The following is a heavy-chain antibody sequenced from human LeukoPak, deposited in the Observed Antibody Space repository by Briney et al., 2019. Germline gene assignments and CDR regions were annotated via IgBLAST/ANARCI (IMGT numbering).Heavy chain of an antibody. CDR2: IGAYNGKI. D-gene: IGHD5-12*01. CDR1: GYTFTSFG. Sequence: ASVKVSCNTSGYTFTSFGISWVRQAPGQGLEWMGWIGAYNGKINYAQTFQGRVTMTTDTSTSTAYMELRSLRSDDTAVYYCARVAVYSGYDYWGQGTLVTVSS. V-gene: IGHV1-18*01. J-gene: IGHJ4*02. CDR3: ARVAVYSGYDY.